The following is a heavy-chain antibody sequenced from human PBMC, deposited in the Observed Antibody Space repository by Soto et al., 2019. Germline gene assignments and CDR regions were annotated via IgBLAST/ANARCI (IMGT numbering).Heavy chain of an antibody. V-gene: IGHV1-18*01. CDR1: XXXXXXXX. J-gene: IGHJ4*02. CDR2: ISAHNGNT. Sequence: QVHLVQSGAEVKKPGASVKVSCKXSXXXXXXXXXTWVRQAPGQGLEWMAWISAHNGNTNYAQKXXXXXXXXXXXXXXXXXXXXXXXXXXXXXXXXCARGRYGDYWGQGALVTVSS. D-gene: IGHD1-26*01. CDR3: ARGRYGDY.